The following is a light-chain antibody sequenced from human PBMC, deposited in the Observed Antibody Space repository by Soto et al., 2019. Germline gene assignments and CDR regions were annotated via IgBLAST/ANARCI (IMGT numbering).Light chain of an antibody. V-gene: IGKV1-39*01. CDR3: QQSYSTPH. Sequence: DIQMTQSPSSLSASVGDRVTITCRASQSTSSYLNWYQQKPGKAPKLLIYAASSLQSGVPSRFSGSGSGTDFTLTISSLQPEDFATYYCQQSYSTPHFGGGTKVEIK. J-gene: IGKJ4*01. CDR2: AAS. CDR1: QSTSSY.